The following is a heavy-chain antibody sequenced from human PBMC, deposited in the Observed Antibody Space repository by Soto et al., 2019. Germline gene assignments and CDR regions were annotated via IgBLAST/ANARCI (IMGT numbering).Heavy chain of an antibody. J-gene: IGHJ4*02. CDR1: GFTFSSYA. D-gene: IGHD5-18*01. CDR3: ARDGPPQWIQSAYYFDY. V-gene: IGHV3-30-3*01. Sequence: QVQLVESGGGVVQPGRSLRLSCAASGFTFSSYAMHWVRQAPGKGLEWVAVISYDGSNKYYADSVKGRFTISRDNSKNTLYLQMNSLRAEDTAVYYCARDGPPQWIQSAYYFDYWGQGTLVTVSS. CDR2: ISYDGSNK.